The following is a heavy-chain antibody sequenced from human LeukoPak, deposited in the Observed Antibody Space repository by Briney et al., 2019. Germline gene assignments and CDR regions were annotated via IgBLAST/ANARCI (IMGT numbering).Heavy chain of an antibody. D-gene: IGHD3-16*01. Sequence: GGSLRLSCAASGFTFSSYSMNWVRQAPGKGLEWGSYISSSSSTIYYADSVKGRFTISRDNAKNSLYLQMNSLRAEDTAVYYCARDKGGDGYVDYWGQGTLVTVSS. J-gene: IGHJ4*02. CDR3: ARDKGGDGYVDY. CDR1: GFTFSSYS. V-gene: IGHV3-48*01. CDR2: ISSSSSTI.